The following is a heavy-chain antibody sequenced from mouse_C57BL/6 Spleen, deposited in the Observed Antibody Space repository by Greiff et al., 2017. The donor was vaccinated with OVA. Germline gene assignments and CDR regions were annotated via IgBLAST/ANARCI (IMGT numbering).Heavy chain of an antibody. J-gene: IGHJ2*01. V-gene: IGHV5-9-1*02. Sequence: EVKLVESGEGLVKPGGSLKLSCAASGFTFSSYAMSWVRQTPEKRLEWVAYISSGGDYIYYADTVKGRFPISRANARNTLYLQMSSLKSEDTAMYDCTRDRGDYGSRIFDYWGQGTTLTVSS. CDR3: TRDRGDYGSRIFDY. CDR2: ISSGGDYI. CDR1: GFTFSSYA. D-gene: IGHD1-1*01.